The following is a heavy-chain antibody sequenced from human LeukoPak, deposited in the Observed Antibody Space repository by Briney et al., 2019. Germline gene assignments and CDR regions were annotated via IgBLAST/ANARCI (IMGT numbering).Heavy chain of an antibody. D-gene: IGHD3-9*01. Sequence: SETLSLTCTVSGGSISSSSYYWGWIRQPPGKGLEWIGSIYYSGSTYYNPSPKSRVTISVDTSENQFSLKLSSVTAADTAVYYCARWHYDILTGYYGFDYWGQGTLVTVSS. V-gene: IGHV4-39*01. CDR2: IYYSGST. CDR3: ARWHYDILTGYYGFDY. J-gene: IGHJ4*02. CDR1: GGSISSSSYY.